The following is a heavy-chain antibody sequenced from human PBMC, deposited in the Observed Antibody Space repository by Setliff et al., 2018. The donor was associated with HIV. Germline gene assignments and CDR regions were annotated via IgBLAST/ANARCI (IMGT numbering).Heavy chain of an antibody. D-gene: IGHD2-21*01. Sequence: SVKVSCKASGGTFSRYTISWVRQAPGQGLEWMGGIIPIFGTTNYAQRFQGRVSITADASTSTAYMELSSLRSEDTAMYFCARDSQGVRRAGAFYHMDVWGKGTTVTVSS. V-gene: IGHV1-69*13. CDR3: ARDSQGVRRAGAFYHMDV. CDR1: GGTFSRYT. CDR2: IIPIFGTT. J-gene: IGHJ6*03.